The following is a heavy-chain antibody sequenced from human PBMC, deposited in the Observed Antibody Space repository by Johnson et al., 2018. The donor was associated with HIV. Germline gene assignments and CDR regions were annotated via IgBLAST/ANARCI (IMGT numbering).Heavy chain of an antibody. CDR1: GFTFDAYA. CDR2: IRWNGGIT. Sequence: VQLVESGGVVVQPGGSLRLSCAASGFTFDAYAMHWVRQAPGKGLEWVSGIRWNGGITGYADSVKGRFTIARDNAENSLYLQMNSLRAEDTALYYCARDRRIMITFGADVFDIWGQGTMVTVSS. V-gene: IGHV3-20*04. J-gene: IGHJ3*02. CDR3: ARDRRIMITFGADVFDI. D-gene: IGHD3-16*01.